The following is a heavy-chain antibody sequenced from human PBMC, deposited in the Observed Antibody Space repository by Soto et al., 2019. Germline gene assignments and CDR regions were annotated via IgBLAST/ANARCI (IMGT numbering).Heavy chain of an antibody. CDR2: IIPILGIA. Sequence: QVQLVQSGAEVKKPGSSVKVSCKASGGTFSSYTISWVRQAPGQGLEWMGRIIPILGIANYAQQFQGRVTITADKSTSTAYMELSSLRSEDTAVYYCARDRTLVVAATKHYYMDVWGKGTTVTVSS. CDR3: ARDRTLVVAATKHYYMDV. V-gene: IGHV1-69*08. J-gene: IGHJ6*03. D-gene: IGHD2-15*01. CDR1: GGTFSSYT.